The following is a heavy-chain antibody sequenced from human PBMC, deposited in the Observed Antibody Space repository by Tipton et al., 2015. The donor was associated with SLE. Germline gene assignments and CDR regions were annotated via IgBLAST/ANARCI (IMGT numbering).Heavy chain of an antibody. J-gene: IGHJ6*02. V-gene: IGHV4-59*01. CDR1: GGSISNYY. D-gene: IGHD3-10*01. CDR3: ASSYSDYGMDV. CDR2: IYYSGST. Sequence: LRLSCSVSGGSISNYYWTWIRQSPGKGLEWIGYIYYSGSTNYNPSLKSRVTISVDTSKNQISLKLSSVTAADTAVYYCASSYSDYGMDVWDQGP.